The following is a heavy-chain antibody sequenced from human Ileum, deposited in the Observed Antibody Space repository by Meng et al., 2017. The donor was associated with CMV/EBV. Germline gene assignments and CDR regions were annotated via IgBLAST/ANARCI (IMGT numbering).Heavy chain of an antibody. Sequence: CAASGFTFSNSGMSWVRQAPGQGLEWVSGISSNGDTTYYVDSVKGRFTVSRDNSKNTLYLQMNSLSVDDTAVYYCAKANSGWSNYFDYWGQGILVTVS. D-gene: IGHD6-19*01. V-gene: IGHV3-23*01. CDR2: ISSNGDTT. J-gene: IGHJ4*02. CDR1: GFTFSNSG. CDR3: AKANSGWSNYFDY.